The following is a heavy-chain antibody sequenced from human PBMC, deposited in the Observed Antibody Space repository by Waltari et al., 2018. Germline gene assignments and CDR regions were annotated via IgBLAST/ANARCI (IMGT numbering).Heavy chain of an antibody. CDR1: GFTFSSYE. D-gene: IGHD6-13*01. Sequence: EVQLVESGGGLVQPGGSLRLSCAASGFTFSSYEMNWVRQAPGKGLEWVSYISSSGSTIYYADSVKGRFTISRDNAKNSLYLQMNSLRAEDTAVYYCARTGYSSSWIFDYWGQGTLVTVSS. CDR3: ARTGYSSSWIFDY. V-gene: IGHV3-48*03. J-gene: IGHJ4*02. CDR2: ISSSGSTI.